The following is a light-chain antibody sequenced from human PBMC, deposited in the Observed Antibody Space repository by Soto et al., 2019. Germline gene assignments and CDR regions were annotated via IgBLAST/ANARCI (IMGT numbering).Light chain of an antibody. Sequence: EIVMTQSPATLSVSPGDRATLSCRASQSVDNDLAWYQQKPGQPPRLLIYDASTRATGIPARFSGSGSGTEFTLTISSLQSEDFAVYYCKQYNNWPRGTFGQGTRLEIK. V-gene: IGKV3D-15*01. CDR1: QSVDND. J-gene: IGKJ5*01. CDR3: KQYNNWPRGT. CDR2: DAS.